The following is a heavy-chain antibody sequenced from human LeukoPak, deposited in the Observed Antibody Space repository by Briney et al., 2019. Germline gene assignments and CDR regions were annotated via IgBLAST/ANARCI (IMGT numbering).Heavy chain of an antibody. CDR3: TRWRGGSGYCSGGSCPTSSHMDV. Sequence: PGGSLRLSCAASGFTFSSYEMNWVRQAPEKGLEWVSYISSSGSIIHYADSVKGRFTISRDNAKNSLYLQMNSLKTEDTAVYYCTRWRGGSGYCSGGSCPTSSHMDVWGKGTTVTVSS. J-gene: IGHJ6*04. CDR1: GFTFSSYE. D-gene: IGHD2-15*01. V-gene: IGHV3-48*03. CDR2: ISSSGSII.